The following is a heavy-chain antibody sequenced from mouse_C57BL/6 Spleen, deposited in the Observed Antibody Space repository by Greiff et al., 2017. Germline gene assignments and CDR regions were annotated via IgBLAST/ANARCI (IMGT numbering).Heavy chain of an antibody. J-gene: IGHJ4*01. D-gene: IGHD2-2*01. CDR3: ARIYYGLYYYAMDY. V-gene: IGHV1-22*01. Sequence: EVKLMESGPELVKPGASVKMSCKASGYTFTDYNMHWVKQSHGKSLEWIGYINPNNGGTSYNQKFKGKATLTVNKSSSTAYMELRSLTSEDSAVYYCARIYYGLYYYAMDYWGQGTSVTVSS. CDR1: GYTFTDYN. CDR2: INPNNGGT.